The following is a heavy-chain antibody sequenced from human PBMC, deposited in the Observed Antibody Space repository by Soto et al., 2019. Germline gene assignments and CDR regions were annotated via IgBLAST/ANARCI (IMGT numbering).Heavy chain of an antibody. J-gene: IGHJ6*02. V-gene: IGHV4-4*02. D-gene: IGHD6-13*01. CDR3: ARSPYLAAAPDV. Sequence: QVQLQESGPGLVKPSGTLSLTCAVSGGSISSSNWWSWVRQPPGKGLEWIGEIYDSGSTNYNPSLKRRVTISVDKSKNQFSLKLSSVTAAGTAVYYCARSPYLAAAPDVWGQGTTVTVSS. CDR1: GGSISSSNW. CDR2: IYDSGST.